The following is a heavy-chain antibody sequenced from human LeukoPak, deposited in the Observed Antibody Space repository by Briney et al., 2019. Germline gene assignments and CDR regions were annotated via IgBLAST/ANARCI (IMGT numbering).Heavy chain of an antibody. CDR2: INAHNGDT. CDR3: AGGRNSGWSLEY. D-gene: IGHD6-19*01. J-gene: IGHJ4*02. Sequence: ASVTVSCTASGYTFIKYAIHWVRQAPGQRLEWMGWINAHNGDTKYSQKFQGRVAITRDTSASIVYMELSTLRFGDTAVYYCAGGRNSGWSLEYWGRGILVTVSS. V-gene: IGHV1-3*01. CDR1: GYTFIKYA.